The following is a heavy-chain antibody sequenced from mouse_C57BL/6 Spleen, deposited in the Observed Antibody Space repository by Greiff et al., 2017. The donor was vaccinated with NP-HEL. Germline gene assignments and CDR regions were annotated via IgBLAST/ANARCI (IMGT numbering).Heavy chain of an antibody. J-gene: IGHJ3*01. CDR1: GYTFTSYW. CDR2: IDPSDSYT. CDR3: ARSYYGNFSWFAY. D-gene: IGHD2-1*01. V-gene: IGHV1-59*01. Sequence: QVQLQQSGAELVRPGTSVKLSCKASGYTFTSYWMHWVKQRPGQGLEWIGVIDPSDSYTNYNQKFKGKATLTVDTSSSTAYMQLSSLTSEDSAVYYCARSYYGNFSWFAYWGQGTLVTVSA.